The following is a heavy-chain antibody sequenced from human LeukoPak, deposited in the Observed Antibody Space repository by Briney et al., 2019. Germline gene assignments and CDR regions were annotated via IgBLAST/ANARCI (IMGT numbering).Heavy chain of an antibody. D-gene: IGHD3-16*01. J-gene: IGHJ4*02. V-gene: IGHV3-7*01. CDR3: AREGGLSY. CDR2: IKQDGSDK. Sequence: GSLRLSCAASGFTLNAYWMSWVRQAPGKGLEWVANIKQDGSDKHYVDSVKGRFTISRDNAKNSLYLEMSSLRDEDTAVYCCAREGGLSYWGQGTLVTVSS. CDR1: GFTLNAYW.